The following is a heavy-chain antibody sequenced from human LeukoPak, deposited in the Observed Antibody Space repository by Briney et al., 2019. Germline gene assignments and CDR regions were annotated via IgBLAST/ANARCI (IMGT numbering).Heavy chain of an antibody. D-gene: IGHD6-13*01. V-gene: IGHV3-11*06. CDR1: GFTVSSNY. Sequence: GGSLRLSCAASGFTVSSNYMSWVRQAPGKGLEWVSYISSSSSYTNYADSVKGRFTISRDNAKNSLYLQMNSLRAEDTAVYYCARVEQQLAPIDYWGQGTLVTVSS. CDR2: ISSSSSYT. CDR3: ARVEQQLAPIDY. J-gene: IGHJ4*02.